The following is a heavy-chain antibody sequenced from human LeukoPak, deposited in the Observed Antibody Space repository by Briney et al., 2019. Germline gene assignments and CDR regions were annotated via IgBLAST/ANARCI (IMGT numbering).Heavy chain of an antibody. D-gene: IGHD3-9*01. Sequence: AASVKVSCKASGGTFSSYAISWVRQAPGQGLEWMGGIIPIFGTANYAQKFQGRVTITTDESTSTAYMELSSLRSEDTAVYYCARVATPPVLRYFDWLSFFDYWGQGTLVTVSS. CDR1: GGTFSSYA. J-gene: IGHJ4*02. CDR3: ARVATPPVLRYFDWLSFFDY. CDR2: IIPIFGTA. V-gene: IGHV1-69*05.